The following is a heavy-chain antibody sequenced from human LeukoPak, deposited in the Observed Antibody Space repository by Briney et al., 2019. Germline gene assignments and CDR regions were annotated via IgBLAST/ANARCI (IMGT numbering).Heavy chain of an antibody. D-gene: IGHD6-6*01. CDR3: ARGGGRSSARVH. CDR1: GFTFSSYS. CDR2: ISSSSSYI. J-gene: IGHJ4*02. Sequence: GGSLRLSCAASGFTFSSYSMNWVRQAPGKGLEWVSSISSSSSYIYYADSVKGRFTISRDNAKNSLYLQMNSLRAEDTAVYYCARGGGRSSARVHWGQGTLVTVSS. V-gene: IGHV3-21*01.